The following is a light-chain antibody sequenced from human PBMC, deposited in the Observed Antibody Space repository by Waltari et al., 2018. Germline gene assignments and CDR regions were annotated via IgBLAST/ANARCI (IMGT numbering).Light chain of an antibody. CDR1: SSHVGGHTY. J-gene: IGLJ2*01. CDR2: DVN. V-gene: IGLV2-8*01. Sequence: QSALTQPPSASGSPVQSVTISCPGPSSHVGGHTYVSWYQQHPGKAPKLMIYDVNKQPSGVPDRFSGSKSGNTASLTVSGLQTEDEADYYCSSYAGSNNLGVFGGGTKLTVL. CDR3: SSYAGSNNLGV.